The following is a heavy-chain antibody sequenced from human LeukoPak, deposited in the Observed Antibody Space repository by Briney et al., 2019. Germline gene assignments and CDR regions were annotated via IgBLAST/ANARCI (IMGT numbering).Heavy chain of an antibody. J-gene: IGHJ5*02. CDR1: GGSISSYY. CDR2: IYFSGSA. V-gene: IGHV4-59*01. CDR3: ARDEGRLDP. Sequence: PSETLSLTCTVSGGSISSYYWSWIRQPPGKGPEWIGYIYFSGSANYNPSLKSRVTISIDTSKNQFSLKLSSVTAADTAVYYCARDEGRLDPWGQGTLVTVSS.